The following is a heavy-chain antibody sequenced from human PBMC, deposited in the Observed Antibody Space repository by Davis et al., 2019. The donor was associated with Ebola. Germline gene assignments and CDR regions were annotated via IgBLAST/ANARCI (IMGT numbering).Heavy chain of an antibody. Sequence: GESLKISCAASGFTVSSNYMSWVRQAPGKGLEWVSAISGSGGSTYYADSVKGRFTISRDNSKNTLYLQMNSLRAEDTAVYYCATKGLQQLHLDYWGQGTLVTVSS. CDR3: ATKGLQQLHLDY. J-gene: IGHJ4*02. V-gene: IGHV3-23*01. CDR1: GFTVSSNY. CDR2: ISGSGGST. D-gene: IGHD6-13*01.